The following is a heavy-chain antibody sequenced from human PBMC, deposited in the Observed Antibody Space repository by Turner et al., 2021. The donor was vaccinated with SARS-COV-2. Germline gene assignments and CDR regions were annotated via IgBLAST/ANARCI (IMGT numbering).Heavy chain of an antibody. J-gene: IGHJ6*02. V-gene: IGHV3-53*01. CDR1: GVTVSSNY. CDR3: ARGGHYYYGLDV. D-gene: IGHD3-10*01. Sequence: EVQLVESGGGLIQPGGSLSLSCAASGVTVSSNYMSWVRQAPGKGLEGVSVIYSGGSTVYSDSVKGRFTISRDNSKNKLYLQMNSLRAEDTAVYYCARGGHYYYGLDVWGQGTTVTVSS. CDR2: IYSGGST.